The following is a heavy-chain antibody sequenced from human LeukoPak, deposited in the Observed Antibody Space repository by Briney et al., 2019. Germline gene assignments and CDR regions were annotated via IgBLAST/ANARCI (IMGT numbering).Heavy chain of an antibody. V-gene: IGHV1-8*01. Sequence: GASVKVSCKASGYTFTSYDINWVRQAPGQGLEWMGGIIPIFGTANYAQKFQGRVTMTRNTSISTAYMELSSLRSEDTAVYYCARVVRMTTVTRLGYWGQGTLVTVSS. CDR1: GYTFTSYD. CDR3: ARVVRMTTVTRLGY. CDR2: IIPIFGTA. J-gene: IGHJ4*02. D-gene: IGHD4-17*01.